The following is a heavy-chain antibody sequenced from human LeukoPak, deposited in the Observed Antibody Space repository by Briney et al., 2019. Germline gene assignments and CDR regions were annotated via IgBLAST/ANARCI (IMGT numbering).Heavy chain of an antibody. CDR2: INPNHGDT. CDR1: GYTFTGYY. J-gene: IGHJ4*02. D-gene: IGHD5-12*01. V-gene: IGHV1-2*02. Sequence: ASVKVSCKASGYTFTGYYMHWVRQAPGQGLEWMGWINPNHGDTNYAQKCQDRISMTRDTSISTAYMHLSRLRSADTAVYYCARDLGGVVATIRATYYFDYWGQGTLVTVSP. CDR3: ARDLGGVVATIRATYYFDY.